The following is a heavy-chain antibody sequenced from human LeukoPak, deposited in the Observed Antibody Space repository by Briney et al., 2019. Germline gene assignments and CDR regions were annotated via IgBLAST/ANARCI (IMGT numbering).Heavy chain of an antibody. CDR3: ARDRSPPRNYGDYVHSKQTGTLDY. CDR2: INLNSGGT. D-gene: IGHD4-17*01. V-gene: IGHV1-2*02. CDR1: GYTFTGYY. J-gene: IGHJ4*02. Sequence: ASVKVSCKASGYTFTGYYMHWVRQAPGQGLEWMGWINLNSGGTNYAQKFQGRVTMTRDTSISTAYMELSRLRSDDTAVYYCARDRSPPRNYGDYVHSKQTGTLDYWGQGTLVTVSS.